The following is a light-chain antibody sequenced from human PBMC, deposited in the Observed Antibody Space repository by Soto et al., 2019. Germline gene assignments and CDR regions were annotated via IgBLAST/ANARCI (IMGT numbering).Light chain of an antibody. J-gene: IGLJ2*01. Sequence: QAVVTQPASVSGSPGQSITISCTETSSDVAAYNYVSWYQQHPGKAPKLMIYEVSKRPSGVSNRFSGSKSGNAASLTISGLQPEDEADYYCSSYTGSNTLVVFGGGTQLTVL. CDR3: SSYTGSNTLVV. V-gene: IGLV2-14*01. CDR1: SSDVAAYNY. CDR2: EVS.